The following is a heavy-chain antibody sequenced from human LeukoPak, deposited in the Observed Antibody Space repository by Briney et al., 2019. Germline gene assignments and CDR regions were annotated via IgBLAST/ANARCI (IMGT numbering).Heavy chain of an antibody. D-gene: IGHD6-19*01. CDR3: ARGIGVTPLNWFAR. V-gene: IGHV5-51*01. CDR1: GSGFTCSW. Sequence: GAALQSSCKGSGSGFTCSWIGWVRSTPGKGLGWIGIIDPHDSDTRYNPSFQGQVSISADKSSSTAYPQCSSLKASDTAMYYCARGIGVTPLNWFARWGRGTLVGVSS. CDR2: IDPHDSDT. J-gene: IGHJ5*02.